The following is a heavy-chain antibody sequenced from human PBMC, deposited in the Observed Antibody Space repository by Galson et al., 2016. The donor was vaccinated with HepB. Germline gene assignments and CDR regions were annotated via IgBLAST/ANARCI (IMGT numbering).Heavy chain of an antibody. V-gene: IGHV3-33*01. CDR3: AREGVTVDAFDI. Sequence: SLRLSCAASGFTFSSYGMHWVRQAPGKGLEWVAIIWYDGSNKYYADSAKGRFTISRDNAKSTLYLQMNSLRDDDTAVYYCAREGVTVDAFDIWGQGTMVTVSS. D-gene: IGHD2-21*02. CDR2: IWYDGSNK. J-gene: IGHJ3*02. CDR1: GFTFSSYG.